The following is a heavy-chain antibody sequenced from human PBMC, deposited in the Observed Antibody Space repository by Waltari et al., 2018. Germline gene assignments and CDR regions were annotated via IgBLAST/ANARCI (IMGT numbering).Heavy chain of an antibody. CDR1: AGSFSGYY. CDR3: ARPGRQWLSGTRSFFDY. CDR2: INHSGST. D-gene: IGHD6-19*01. Sequence: QVQLQQWGAGLLKPSETLSLTCAVYAGSFSGYYWSWIRQPPGKGLEWIGEINHSGSTNYNPSLKSRVTISVDTSKNQFSLKLSSVTAADTAVYYCARPGRQWLSGTRSFFDYWGQGTLVTVSS. V-gene: IGHV4-34*01. J-gene: IGHJ4*02.